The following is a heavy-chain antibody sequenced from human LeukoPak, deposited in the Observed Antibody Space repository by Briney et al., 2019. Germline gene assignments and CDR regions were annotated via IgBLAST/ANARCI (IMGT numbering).Heavy chain of an antibody. V-gene: IGHV4-59*12. CDR3: ARALEWELLGGYYFDY. Sequence: KPSETLSLTCTVSGGSINSYYWTWIRQPPGKGLEWIGNIYNSGSTYYNPSLKSRVTISVDTSKNQFSLKLSSVTAADTAVYYCARALEWELLGGYYFDYWGQGTLVTVSS. CDR2: IYNSGST. CDR1: GGSINSYY. J-gene: IGHJ4*02. D-gene: IGHD1-26*01.